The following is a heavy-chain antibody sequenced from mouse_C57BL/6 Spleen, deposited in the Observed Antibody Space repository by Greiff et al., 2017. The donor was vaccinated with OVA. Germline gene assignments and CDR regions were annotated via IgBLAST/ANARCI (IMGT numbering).Heavy chain of an antibody. V-gene: IGHV1-55*01. D-gene: IGHD3-2*02. J-gene: IGHJ4*01. CDR3: ARGSSGHSYAMDY. Sequence: QVQLQQSGAELVKPGASVKMSCKASGYTFTSYWITWVKQRPGQGLEWIGDIYPGSGSTNYNEKFKSKATLTVDTSSSTAYMQLSSLTSEDSAVYYCARGSSGHSYAMDYWGQGTSVTVSS. CDR1: GYTFTSYW. CDR2: IYPGSGST.